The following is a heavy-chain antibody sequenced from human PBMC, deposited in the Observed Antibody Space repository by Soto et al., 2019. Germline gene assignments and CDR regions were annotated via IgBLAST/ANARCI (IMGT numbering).Heavy chain of an antibody. D-gene: IGHD6-13*01. CDR1: GYSFTSDW. V-gene: IGHV5-51*01. CDR3: ARHVGDSSSWYYYYYGMDV. CDR2: IYPGDSDT. Sequence: GESLKISFKGSGYSFTSDWIGWVRQMPGKGLEWMGIIYPGDSDTRYSPSFQGQVTISADKSISTAYLQWSSLKASDTAMYYCARHVGDSSSWYYYYYGMDVWGQGTTVTVSS. J-gene: IGHJ6*02.